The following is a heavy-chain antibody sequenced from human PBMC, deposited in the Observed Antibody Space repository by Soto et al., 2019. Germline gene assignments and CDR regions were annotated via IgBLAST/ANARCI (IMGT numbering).Heavy chain of an antibody. D-gene: IGHD2-15*01. J-gene: IGHJ4*02. V-gene: IGHV4-34*01. CDR2: VNHSGGP. Sequence: QVQLQQWGAGLLKPSETLSLTCAVYGGSLSANYWTWIRQSPGKGLEWIGEVNHSGGPNYNPSLRSRLTISIDTSQYQFTLKLSSVTAADTAMYYCASARFDSWGQGTLVTVSS. CDR1: GGSLSANY. CDR3: ASARFDS.